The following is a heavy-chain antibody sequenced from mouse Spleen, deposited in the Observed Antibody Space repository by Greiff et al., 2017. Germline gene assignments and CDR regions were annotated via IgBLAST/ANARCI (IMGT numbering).Heavy chain of an antibody. CDR1: GFTFSDYG. D-gene: IGHD4-1*02. CDR3: ARPSTGTSYYFDY. CDR2: ISSGSSTI. J-gene: IGHJ2*01. Sequence: EVKLVESGGGLVKPGGSLKLSCAASGFTFSDYGMHWVRQAPEKGLEWVAYISSGSSTIYYADTVKGRFTISRDNAKNTLFLQMTSLRSEDTAMYYCARPSTGTSYYFDYWGQGTTLTVSS. V-gene: IGHV5-17*01.